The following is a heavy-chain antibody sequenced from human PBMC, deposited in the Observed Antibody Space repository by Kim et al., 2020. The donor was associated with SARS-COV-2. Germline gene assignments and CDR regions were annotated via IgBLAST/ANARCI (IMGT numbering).Heavy chain of an antibody. CDR1: GYTFTSYC. V-gene: IGHV1-3*01. J-gene: IGHJ4*02. CDR2: IDVANTNT. CDR3: ARDGRSVDYYFDY. Sequence: ASVKVSCKASGYTFTSYCLHWVRQAPGQSLEWMGWIDVANTNTHYSENFQGRVTISRDTSATTVYIGLSSLRSEDTAVYYCARDGRSVDYYFDYWGQGTLVTVSS.